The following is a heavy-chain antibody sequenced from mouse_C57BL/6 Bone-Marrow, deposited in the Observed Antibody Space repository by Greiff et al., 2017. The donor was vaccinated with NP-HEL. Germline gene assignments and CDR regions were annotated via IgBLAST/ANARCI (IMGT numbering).Heavy chain of an antibody. CDR3: AREGLDYAMDY. CDR2: ISDGGSYT. CDR1: GFTFSSYA. Sequence: DVQLVEPGGGLVKPGGSLKLSCAASGFTFSSYAMSWVRQTPEKRLEWVATISDGGSYTYYPDNVKGRFTISGDNAKNNLYLQMSHLKSEDTAMYYCAREGLDYAMDYWGQGTSVTVSS. V-gene: IGHV5-4*01. J-gene: IGHJ4*01.